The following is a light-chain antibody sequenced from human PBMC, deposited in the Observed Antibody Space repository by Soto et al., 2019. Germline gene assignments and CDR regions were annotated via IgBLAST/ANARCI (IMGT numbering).Light chain of an antibody. Sequence: QSVLTQPPSVSGAPGQTVSISCTGSSSNLGTGYDVHWYQQFPGRAPKLLIYADNKRPSGVPDRISGSKSGTSASLAMAGLQAEDEANYYCQSYDVSLSAWGVGGGTKVTVL. CDR3: QSYDVSLSAWG. CDR2: ADN. J-gene: IGLJ2*01. V-gene: IGLV1-40*01. CDR1: SSNLGTGYD.